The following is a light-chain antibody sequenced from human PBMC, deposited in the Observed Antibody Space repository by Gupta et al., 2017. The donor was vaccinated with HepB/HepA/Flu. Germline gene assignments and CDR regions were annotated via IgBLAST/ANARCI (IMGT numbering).Light chain of an antibody. CDR3: GAWDSNLSAEV. Sequence: QSVLTQPPSVSAAPGQKVTISCSGSRSNIGNNYVSWYQQLPGMAPKLLIYANNKRPSGTPDRFSGSRSGTSATLGITGLQPGDEAVYYCGAWDSNLSAEVFGGGTKVTVL. CDR2: ANN. V-gene: IGLV1-51*02. J-gene: IGLJ2*01. CDR1: RSNIGNNY.